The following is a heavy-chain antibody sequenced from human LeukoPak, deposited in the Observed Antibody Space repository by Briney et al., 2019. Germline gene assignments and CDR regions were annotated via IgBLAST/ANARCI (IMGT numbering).Heavy chain of an antibody. CDR2: INTDGSST. J-gene: IGHJ5*02. V-gene: IGHV3-74*01. CDR1: GFTFSSYW. D-gene: IGHD2-2*01. CDR3: ARARGYCSSTSCHASPWFDP. Sequence: GGSLRLSCAASGFTFSSYWMHWVRQAPGKGLVWVSRINTDGSSTSYADSVKGRFTISRDNAKNTLYLQMNSLRAEDTAVYYCARARGYCSSTSCHASPWFDPWGQGTLVTVSS.